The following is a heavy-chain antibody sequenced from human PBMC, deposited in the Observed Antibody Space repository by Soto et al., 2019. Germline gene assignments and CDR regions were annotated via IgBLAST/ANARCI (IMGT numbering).Heavy chain of an antibody. CDR3: LGSGWTDAFDI. Sequence: GGSLRLSCAASGFTFSSYWMSWVRQAPGKGLEWVANIKQDGSEKYYVDSVKGRFTISRDNAKNSLYLQMNSLRAEDTAVYYCLGSGWTDAFDIWGQGTMVTVSS. D-gene: IGHD6-19*01. V-gene: IGHV3-7*01. CDR1: GFTFSSYW. J-gene: IGHJ3*02. CDR2: IKQDGSEK.